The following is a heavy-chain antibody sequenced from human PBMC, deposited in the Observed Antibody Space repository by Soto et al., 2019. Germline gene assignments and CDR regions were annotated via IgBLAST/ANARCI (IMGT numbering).Heavy chain of an antibody. V-gene: IGHV4-59*01. D-gene: IGHD3-3*01. CDR1: GGSISSYY. Sequence: SETLSLTCTVSGGSISSYYWSWIRQPPGKGLEWIGYIYYSGSTNYNPSLKSRVTISVDTSKNQFSLKLSSVTAADTAVYYCARDKILEWSLPGYYYYYMDVWGKGTTVTSP. CDR3: ARDKILEWSLPGYYYYYMDV. CDR2: IYYSGST. J-gene: IGHJ6*03.